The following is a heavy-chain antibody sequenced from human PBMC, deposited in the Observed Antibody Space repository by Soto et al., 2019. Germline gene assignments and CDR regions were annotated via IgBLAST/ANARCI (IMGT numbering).Heavy chain of an antibody. Sequence: QITLKESGPTLVKPTQTRTLTCTFSGFSLSTSGVGVGWIRQPPGTALEWLALIYWDDDKRYSPSLKSRLTITKDTSKNQVVLTMTNIDPVDTATYYCAHVYGGYDNFDYWGQGTLVTVSS. CDR2: IYWDDDK. J-gene: IGHJ4*02. CDR3: AHVYGGYDNFDY. CDR1: GFSLSTSGVG. D-gene: IGHD5-12*01. V-gene: IGHV2-5*02.